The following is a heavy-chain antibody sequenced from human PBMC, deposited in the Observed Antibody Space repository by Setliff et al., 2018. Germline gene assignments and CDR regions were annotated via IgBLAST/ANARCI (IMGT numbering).Heavy chain of an antibody. CDR2: ISAYNGNT. CDR1: GYTFTSYG. Sequence: GASVKVSCKASGYTFTSYGISWVRQAPGQGLEWMGWISAYNGNTNYAQKLQGRVTMTTDTSTSTAYMELRSLRSDDTAVYYCEGEFYSFWSGYTDRKYYFYGMDVWGQGTTVTVSS. J-gene: IGHJ6*02. CDR3: EGEFYSFWSGYTDRKYYFYGMDV. V-gene: IGHV1-18*01. D-gene: IGHD3-3*01.